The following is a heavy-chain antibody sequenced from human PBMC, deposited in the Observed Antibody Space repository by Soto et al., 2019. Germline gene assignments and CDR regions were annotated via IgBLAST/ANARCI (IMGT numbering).Heavy chain of an antibody. V-gene: IGHV4-30-4*01. CDR2: IYYSGST. D-gene: IGHD3-3*01. CDR1: GGSISSGDYY. J-gene: IGHJ5*02. Sequence: SETLSLTCTVSGGSISSGDYYWSWIRQPPGKGLEWIGYIYYSGSTYYNPSLKSRVTISVDTSKNQFSLKLSSVTAADTAVYYCARLGTYDFWSGYPXYNWFDPWGQ. CDR3: ARLGTYDFWSGYPXYNWFDP.